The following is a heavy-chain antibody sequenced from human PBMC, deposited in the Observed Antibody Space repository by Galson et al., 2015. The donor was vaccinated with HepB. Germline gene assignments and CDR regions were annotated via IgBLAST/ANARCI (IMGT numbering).Heavy chain of an antibody. V-gene: IGHV3-74*01. CDR1: GFSFSSYW. D-gene: IGHD4-17*01. J-gene: IGHJ4*02. Sequence: SLRLSCAASGFSFSSYWMHWVRQAPGKGPVWVSGLNSDGSGITYPDSVKGRFTISRDNAKNTLYLQMNSLRAEDTAVYFCARGDYGLRFDYWGQGTLVTVSS. CDR3: ARGDYGLRFDY. CDR2: LNSDGSGI.